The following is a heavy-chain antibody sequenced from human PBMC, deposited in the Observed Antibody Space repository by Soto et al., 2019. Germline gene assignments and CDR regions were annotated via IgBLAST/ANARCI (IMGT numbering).Heavy chain of an antibody. CDR1: GYTFTSSG. D-gene: IGHD3-16*02. V-gene: IGHV1-18*01. CDR2: ISAYNGNT. Sequence: QVQLVQSGAEVKKPGASVKVSCKASGYTFTSSGISWVRQAPGQGLEWMGWISAYNGNTNYAQKVQGRDTLTTDTSTSTAYMELSSLRSDDTAVYYCARESYYEYVWGSYRYTAPDYWGQGTLVTVS. J-gene: IGHJ4*02. CDR3: ARESYYEYVWGSYRYTAPDY.